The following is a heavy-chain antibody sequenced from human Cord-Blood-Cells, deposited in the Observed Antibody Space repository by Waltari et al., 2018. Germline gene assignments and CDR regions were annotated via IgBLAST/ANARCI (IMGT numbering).Heavy chain of an antibody. CDR1: GYSISSGYY. D-gene: IGHD6-6*01. Sequence: QVQLQESGPGLVKPSETLSLTCTVSGYSISSGYYWGWIRQPPGKGREWIGSIYHSGRTYYTPSLKSRVTISVDTSKNQFSLKLSSVTAADTAVYYCARGPIQLDYWGQGTLVTVSS. CDR2: IYHSGRT. V-gene: IGHV4-38-2*02. J-gene: IGHJ4*02. CDR3: ARGPIQLDY.